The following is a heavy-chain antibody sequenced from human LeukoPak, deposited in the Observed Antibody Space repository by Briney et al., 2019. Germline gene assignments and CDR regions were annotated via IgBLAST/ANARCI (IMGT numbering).Heavy chain of an antibody. V-gene: IGHV4-59*08. D-gene: IGHD6-19*01. CDR1: GGSISSYY. Sequence: PSETLSLTCTVSGGSISSYYWSWIRQLPGKGLEWTGYIYYSGSTNYNPSLNSRVTISVDTSKNQFSLRLSSVTAADTAIYYCARAVSGRFDYWGQGTLVTVSS. J-gene: IGHJ4*02. CDR3: ARAVSGRFDY. CDR2: IYYSGST.